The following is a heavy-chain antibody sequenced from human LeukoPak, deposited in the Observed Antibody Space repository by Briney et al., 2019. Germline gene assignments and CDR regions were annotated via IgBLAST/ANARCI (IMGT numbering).Heavy chain of an antibody. CDR2: ISYDGSNK. D-gene: IGHD1/OR15-1a*01. Sequence: GGSLRLSCAASGFTFSSYGMHWVRQAPGKGLEWVAVISYDGSNKYYADSVKGRFTISRDNSKNTLYLQMNSLRAEDTAVYYCAKDGGTGCYYGMDVWGQGTTVTVSS. CDR3: AKDGGTGCYYGMDV. V-gene: IGHV3-30*18. J-gene: IGHJ6*02. CDR1: GFTFSSYG.